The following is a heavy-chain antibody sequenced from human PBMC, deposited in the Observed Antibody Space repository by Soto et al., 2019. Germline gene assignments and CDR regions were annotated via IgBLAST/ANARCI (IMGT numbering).Heavy chain of an antibody. J-gene: IGHJ4*02. Sequence: SETLSLTCTVSGGSISSSSYYWGWIRQPPGKGLEWIGNIYYRGNTYYNPSLRSRVTISVDTSKNQFSLKVTSLTAADTAVYYCARHKDTSSRYLLPDYWGQGILVTVSS. D-gene: IGHD6-13*01. V-gene: IGHV4-39*01. CDR3: ARHKDTSSRYLLPDY. CDR1: GGSISSSSYY. CDR2: IYYRGNT.